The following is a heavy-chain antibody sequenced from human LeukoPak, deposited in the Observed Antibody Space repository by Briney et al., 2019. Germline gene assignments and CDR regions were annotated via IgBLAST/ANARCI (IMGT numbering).Heavy chain of an antibody. J-gene: IGHJ3*02. V-gene: IGHV4-59*01. CDR3: ARVGYSSSSMVAFDI. D-gene: IGHD6-6*01. CDR2: IYYSGST. Sequence: SETLSLTCTVSGGSISSYYWSWIRQPPGKGLEWIGYIYYSGSTNYNPSLKSRVTISVDTSKNQFSLKLSSVTAADTAVYYCARVGYSSSSMVAFDIWGQGTMVTVSS. CDR1: GGSISSYY.